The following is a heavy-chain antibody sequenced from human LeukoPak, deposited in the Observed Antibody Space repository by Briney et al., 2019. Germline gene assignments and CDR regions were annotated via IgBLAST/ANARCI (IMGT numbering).Heavy chain of an antibody. CDR2: ISGSGGST. Sequence: WGSLRLSCAASGFTFSSYAMSWVRQAPGKGLEWVSAISGSGGSTYYADSVKGRFTISRDNSKNPLYLQMNSLRAEDTAVYYCASSSRTFLFDYWGQGTLVTVSS. CDR3: ASSSRTFLFDY. V-gene: IGHV3-23*01. D-gene: IGHD6-13*01. CDR1: GFTFSSYA. J-gene: IGHJ4*02.